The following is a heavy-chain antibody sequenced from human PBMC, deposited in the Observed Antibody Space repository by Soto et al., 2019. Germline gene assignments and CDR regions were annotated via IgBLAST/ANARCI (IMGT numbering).Heavy chain of an antibody. D-gene: IGHD6-13*01. CDR2: ILNSGNT. CDR1: GGYCNMDSDY. J-gene: IGHJ5*01. Sequence: SATLPLSWRCSGGYCNMDSDYWGWIRQPPGNWLEWIGSILNSGNTRFSPSLRSRVTISVDTSQNQFSPKLTSVTAADTALYFCVRHWGFAVAGSRFDSWGPGTL. V-gene: IGHV4-39*01. CDR3: VRHWGFAVAGSRFDS.